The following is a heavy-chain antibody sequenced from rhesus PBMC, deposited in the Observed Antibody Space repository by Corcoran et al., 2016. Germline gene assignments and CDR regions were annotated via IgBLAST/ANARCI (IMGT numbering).Heavy chain of an antibody. V-gene: IGHV4-65*01. CDR3: ARSGYSSSIDY. CDR2: ISGSSRST. D-gene: IGHD5-24*01. CDR1: GGSVSSSNW. Sequence: QVQLQESGPGLVKPSETLSLTCAVSGGSVSSSNWWSWIRQPPGKGLEWIGYISGSSRSTYYNPSLKSRVTISTDTSKNQFSLKLSSVTAADTAVYYCARSGYSSSIDYWGQGVLVTVSS. J-gene: IGHJ4*01.